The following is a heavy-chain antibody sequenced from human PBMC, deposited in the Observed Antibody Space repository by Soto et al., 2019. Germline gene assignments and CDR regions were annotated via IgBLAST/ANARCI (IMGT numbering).Heavy chain of an antibody. CDR2: ISISSSTI. J-gene: IGHJ4*02. CDR1: VFTFSSYS. CDR3: ERDRLRFYVAGGLDY. V-gene: IGHV3-48*02. D-gene: IGHD3-3*01. Sequence: PCVPLRLSCAASVFTFSSYSMNWVRQSPGKGLEWVSYISISSSTIYYADSVKGRFTISRDNSKNSLYLQMNSLRDDDKAVYYGERDRLRFYVAGGLDYWGQGTLVTVSS.